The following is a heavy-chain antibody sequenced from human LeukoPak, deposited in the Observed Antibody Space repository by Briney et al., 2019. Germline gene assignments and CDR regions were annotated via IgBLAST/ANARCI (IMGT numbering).Heavy chain of an antibody. CDR1: GYTFTSYG. CDR2: ISAYNGNT. V-gene: IGHV1-18*01. CDR3: ARCTRWGSYKANDAFDI. Sequence: ASVKVSCKASGYTFTSYGISWVRQAPGQGLEWMGWISAYNGNTNYAQKLQGRVTMTTDTSTSTAYMELRSLRSDDTAVYYCARCTRWGSYKANDAFDIWGQGTMVTVSS. J-gene: IGHJ3*02. D-gene: IGHD1-26*01.